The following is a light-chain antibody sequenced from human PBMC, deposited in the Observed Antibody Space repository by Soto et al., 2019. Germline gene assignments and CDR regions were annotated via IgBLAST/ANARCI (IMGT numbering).Light chain of an antibody. CDR2: EGT. CDR3: CSYAGNSSFV. V-gene: IGLV2-23*01. Sequence: QSLLTLPASVSGSPGQSIAISCTGTISDVGSYNLVSWYQQHPGKAPKLMIYEGTKRPSGVSNRFSGSTSGNTASLAISGLQAEDEADYYCCSYAGNSSFVFGTGTKVTVL. CDR1: ISDVGSYNL. J-gene: IGLJ1*01.